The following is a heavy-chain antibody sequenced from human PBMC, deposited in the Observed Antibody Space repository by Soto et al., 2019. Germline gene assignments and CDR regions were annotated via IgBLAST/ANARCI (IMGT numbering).Heavy chain of an antibody. D-gene: IGHD5-18*01. V-gene: IGHV4-59*05. Sequence: SETLSLTCTVSGGSISSYYWSWIRQPPGKGLEWIGSIFYSGSAYYTPSLKSRVTISVDTSKNQFSLKLSSVTAADTAVYYCARGRGYSYGLDPWGQGTLVTVSS. J-gene: IGHJ5*02. CDR2: IFYSGSA. CDR1: GGSISSYY. CDR3: ARGRGYSYGLDP.